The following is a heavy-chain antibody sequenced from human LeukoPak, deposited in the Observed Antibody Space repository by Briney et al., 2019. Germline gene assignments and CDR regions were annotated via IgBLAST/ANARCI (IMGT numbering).Heavy chain of an antibody. CDR3: ARAPNYHDSSGYFHY. J-gene: IGHJ4*02. D-gene: IGHD3-22*01. CDR1: GFTFSSYG. V-gene: IGHV3-30*02. Sequence: GGSLRLSCAASGFTFSSYGMHWVRQAPGKGLERVAIIRYDGSNKYYADSVKGRFTISRDNSKNTLYLQMNSLRAEDTAVYYCARAPNYHDSSGYFHYWGQGTLVTVSS. CDR2: IRYDGSNK.